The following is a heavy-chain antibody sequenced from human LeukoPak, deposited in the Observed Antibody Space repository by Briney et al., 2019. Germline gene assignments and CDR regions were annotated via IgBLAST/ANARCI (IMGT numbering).Heavy chain of an antibody. CDR3: ARVLSSIPSRPFDY. Sequence: GASAKVSCKASGYTFTSYDIKWVRQATGQGLEWMGWMNPNSGNTGYAQKFQGRVTMTRNTSISTAYMELSSLRSEDTAVYYCARVLSSIPSRPFDYWGQGTLVTVSS. V-gene: IGHV1-8*01. CDR1: GYTFTSYD. CDR2: MNPNSGNT. J-gene: IGHJ4*02. D-gene: IGHD6-6*01.